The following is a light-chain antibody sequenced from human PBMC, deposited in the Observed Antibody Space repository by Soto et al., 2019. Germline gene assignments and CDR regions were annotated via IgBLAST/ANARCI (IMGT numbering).Light chain of an antibody. V-gene: IGKV3-15*01. CDR2: DAS. Sequence: EIVMTQSPLTLSASPGERAIFSCRASQSVGSNIAWYQQKPGQSPRLLVYDASTRATAIPARFSGSGSGTEFTLTINTLQPEDFAVYYCQQYYQWPSYTVGQVTKVDSK. J-gene: IGKJ2*01. CDR3: QQYYQWPSYT. CDR1: QSVGSN.